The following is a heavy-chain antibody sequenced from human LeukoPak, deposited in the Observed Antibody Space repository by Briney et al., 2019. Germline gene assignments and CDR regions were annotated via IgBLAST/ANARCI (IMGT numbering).Heavy chain of an antibody. J-gene: IGHJ4*02. CDR3: ARFRRDYGDTFDY. CDR2: IYPGDSDT. Sequence: GESLKISCKGSGYSFTSYWIGWVRQMPGEGLEWMGIIYPGDSDTRYSPSFQGQVTISADKSISTAYLQWSSLKASDTAMYYCARFRRDYGDTFDYWGQGTLVTVSS. CDR1: GYSFTSYW. V-gene: IGHV5-51*01. D-gene: IGHD4-17*01.